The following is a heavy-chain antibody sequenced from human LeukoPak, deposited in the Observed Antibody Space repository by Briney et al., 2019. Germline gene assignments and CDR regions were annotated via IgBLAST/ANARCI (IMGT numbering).Heavy chain of an antibody. CDR3: AREHWDFDY. D-gene: IGHD7-27*01. J-gene: IGHJ4*02. CDR2: ISGSGEST. Sequence: GGSLRLSCAASGFTFTNYAMTWVRRAPGKGLEWVSEISGSGESTYYGDSVKGRFTISRDNSKNTLYLQMSSLRAGDTAIYYCAREHWDFDYWGQGTLVTVSS. CDR1: GFTFTNYA. V-gene: IGHV3-23*01.